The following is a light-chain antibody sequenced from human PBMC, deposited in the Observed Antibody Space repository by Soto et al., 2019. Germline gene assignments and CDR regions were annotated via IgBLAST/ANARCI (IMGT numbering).Light chain of an antibody. V-gene: IGLV2-14*01. Sequence: QSVLTQPASVSGSPGQSITISCTGTSSDVGGYKYVSWYQQHPGKAPKLMIYEVSNRPSGVSNRFSGSKSGNTASLTISGLQAEDEADYYCLLSYSGPYVFGTGTKVTVL. CDR2: EVS. CDR1: SSDVGGYKY. CDR3: LLSYSGPYV. J-gene: IGLJ1*01.